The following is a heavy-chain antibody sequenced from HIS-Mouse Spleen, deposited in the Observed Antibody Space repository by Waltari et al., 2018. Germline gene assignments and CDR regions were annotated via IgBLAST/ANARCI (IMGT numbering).Heavy chain of an antibody. CDR3: TRVGVAYYDSSGDDAFDI. D-gene: IGHD3-22*01. J-gene: IGHJ3*02. V-gene: IGHV3-49*05. CDR2: ISSKAYGGPT. Sequence: EVQLVESGGGLVKPGRSLRLSCTASGFTFGDYAMSWFRQAPGQGLEWVGFISSKAYGGPTEYAASVRGRFTISRDDSKSIAYLQMNSLKTEDTAVYYCTRVGVAYYDSSGDDAFDIWGQGTMVTVSS. CDR1: GFTFGDYA.